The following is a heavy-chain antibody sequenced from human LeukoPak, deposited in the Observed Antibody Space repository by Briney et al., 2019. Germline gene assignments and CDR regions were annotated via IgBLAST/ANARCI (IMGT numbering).Heavy chain of an antibody. V-gene: IGHV3-30*18. Sequence: GGSLRLSCTASGFSFSRSGMHWVRQAPGKGLEWVAVMSFDGSNKFYTDSVKGRFTISRDNSKNTLYLQMNSLRAEDTAVYYCAKGMWVVRGVIGDAFDVWGQGTMVTVSS. CDR2: MSFDGSNK. D-gene: IGHD3-10*01. CDR3: AKGMWVVRGVIGDAFDV. J-gene: IGHJ3*01. CDR1: GFSFSRSG.